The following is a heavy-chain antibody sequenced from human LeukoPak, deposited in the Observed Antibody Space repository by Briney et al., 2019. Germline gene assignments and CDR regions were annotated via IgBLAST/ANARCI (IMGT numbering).Heavy chain of an antibody. Sequence: PGGSLRLSCEASGFSFSRYSMNWVRQAPGQGLEWVSSISTSGDSTYYADSVKGRFTISRDTAKNSLFLQMSSLRVDDTAVYYCARGLAVAGDYWGQGALVAVSS. D-gene: IGHD6-19*01. CDR1: GFSFSRYS. CDR2: ISTSGDST. J-gene: IGHJ4*02. V-gene: IGHV3-21*01. CDR3: ARGLAVAGDY.